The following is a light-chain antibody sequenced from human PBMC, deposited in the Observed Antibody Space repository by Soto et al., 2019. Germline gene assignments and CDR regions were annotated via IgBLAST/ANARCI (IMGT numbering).Light chain of an antibody. CDR3: MQALLIPPIT. J-gene: IGKJ3*01. CDR1: QSLLHSNGYNY. CDR2: LGS. Sequence: DIVMTQSPLSLPVTPGEPASISCRSSQSLLHSNGYNYLDWYLQKPGQSPQLLIYLGSNRASGVPDRFSGSGSGTDFTLKISRVEAEDVGVYYCMQALLIPPITFGPGTKVDIK. V-gene: IGKV2-28*01.